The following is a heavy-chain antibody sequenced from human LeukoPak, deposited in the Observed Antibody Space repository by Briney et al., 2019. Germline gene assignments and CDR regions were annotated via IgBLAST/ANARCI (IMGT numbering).Heavy chain of an antibody. CDR1: GFTFSSYN. CDR2: ISSGGSPI. D-gene: IGHD1-26*01. J-gene: IGHJ4*02. CDR3: ARGGTYCPDY. V-gene: IGHV3-48*02. Sequence: GGSLRLSCAASGFTFSSYNMNWVRQAPEKGPEWVSYISSGGSPIFYADSVKGRFTISRDNAKNSLYLQMNSLRDEDTAVYYCARGGTYCPDYWGQGTLVTVSS.